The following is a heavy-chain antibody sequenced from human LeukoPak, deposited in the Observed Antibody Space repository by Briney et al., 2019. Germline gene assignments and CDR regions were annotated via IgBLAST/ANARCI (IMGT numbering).Heavy chain of an antibody. Sequence: SETLSLTCIVSGGSISSSSYYWGWIRQPPGKGLEWIGSIYYSGSTYHNPSLKSRVTISVDTSKNQFSLKLSSVTAADTAVYYCACLTTADAFDIWGQGTMVTVSS. CDR1: GGSISSSSYY. J-gene: IGHJ3*02. CDR3: ACLTTADAFDI. V-gene: IGHV4-39*07. CDR2: IYYSGST. D-gene: IGHD3-22*01.